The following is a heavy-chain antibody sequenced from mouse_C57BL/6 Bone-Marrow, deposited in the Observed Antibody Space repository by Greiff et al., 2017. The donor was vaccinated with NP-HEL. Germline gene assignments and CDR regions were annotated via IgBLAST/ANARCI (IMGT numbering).Heavy chain of an antibody. Sequence: QVQLQQSGAELVRPGSSVKLSCKASGYTFTSYWMHWVKQRPIQGLEWIGNIDPSDSETHYNQKFKDKATLTVDKSSSTAYMQLSSLTSEDSAVYYCARYGSSSAYWGQGTLVTVSA. CDR2: IDPSDSET. CDR3: ARYGSSSAY. V-gene: IGHV1-52*01. D-gene: IGHD1-1*01. J-gene: IGHJ3*01. CDR1: GYTFTSYW.